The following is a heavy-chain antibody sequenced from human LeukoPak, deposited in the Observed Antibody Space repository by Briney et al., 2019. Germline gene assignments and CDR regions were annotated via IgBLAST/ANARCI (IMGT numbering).Heavy chain of an antibody. CDR3: ASTYYYDSSGYSPEY. J-gene: IGHJ4*02. CDR1: GFTFSSYA. CDR2: ISSSSSFI. V-gene: IGHV3-21*01. Sequence: GGSLRLSCAASGFTFSSYAMHWVRQAPGKGLEWVSSISSSSSFIYYADSLKGRFTISRDNAKNSLHLQMNSLRAEDTAVYYCASTYYYDSSGYSPEYWGQGTLVTVSS. D-gene: IGHD3-22*01.